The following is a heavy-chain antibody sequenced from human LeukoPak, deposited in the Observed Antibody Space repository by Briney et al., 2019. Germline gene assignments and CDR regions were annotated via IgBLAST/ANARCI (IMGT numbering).Heavy chain of an antibody. CDR2: ILYSGSS. V-gene: IGHV4-59*12. J-gene: IGHJ4*02. CDR3: SRRGTSGYDYHY. CDR1: GGSINSYY. Sequence: PSETLSLTCSVSGGSINSYYWSWIRQPPGKGLEWIGYILYSGSSKYNPSLKSRVTISAHTSKNQFSLNLNSVTAADTAVYYCSRRGTSGYDYHYWGQGTLVTVSS. D-gene: IGHD5-12*01.